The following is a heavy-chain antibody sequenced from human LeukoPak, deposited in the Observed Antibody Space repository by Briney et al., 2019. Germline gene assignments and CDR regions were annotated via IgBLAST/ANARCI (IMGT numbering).Heavy chain of an antibody. D-gene: IGHD3-10*01. CDR1: GFTFSSYA. Sequence: PGGSLRLSCAASGFTFSSYAMHWVRQAPGKGLEYVSAISSNGGSTYYANSVKGRFTISRDNSKNTLYLQMGSLRAEDMAVYYCARDSAKVVRGLIDGMDVWGQGTTVTVSS. J-gene: IGHJ6*02. CDR2: ISSNGGST. CDR3: ARDSAKVVRGLIDGMDV. V-gene: IGHV3-64*01.